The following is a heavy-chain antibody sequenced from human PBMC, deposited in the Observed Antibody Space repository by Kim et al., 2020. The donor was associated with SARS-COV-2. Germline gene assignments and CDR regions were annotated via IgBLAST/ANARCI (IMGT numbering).Heavy chain of an antibody. CDR1: GYTLTELS. J-gene: IGHJ4*02. D-gene: IGHD4-17*01. CDR3: ATVTTVTSLDDY. V-gene: IGHV1-24*01. CDR2: FDPEDGET. Sequence: ASVKVSCKVSGYTLTELSMHWVRQAPGKGLEWMGGFDPEDGETIYAQKFQGRVTMTEDTSTDTAYMELSSLRSEDTAVYYCATVTTVTSLDDYWGQGTLVTVSS.